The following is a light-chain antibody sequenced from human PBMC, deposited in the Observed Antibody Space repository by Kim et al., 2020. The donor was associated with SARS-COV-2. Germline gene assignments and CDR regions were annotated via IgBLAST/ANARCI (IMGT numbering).Light chain of an antibody. CDR2: EDN. Sequence: KTVAIAGTRSSGSIASNYVQWYQQRPGRAPTTVIYEDNQRPSGVPDRFSGAIDSSSNSASLTISGLKTEDEADYYCQSYDSSNHWVFGGGTQLTVL. CDR3: QSYDSSNHWV. J-gene: IGLJ3*02. V-gene: IGLV6-57*03. CDR1: SGSIASNY.